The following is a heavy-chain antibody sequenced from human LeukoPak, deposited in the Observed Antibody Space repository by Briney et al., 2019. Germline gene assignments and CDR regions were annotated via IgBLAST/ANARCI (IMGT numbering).Heavy chain of an antibody. V-gene: IGHV1-69*13. CDR3: ARGLLTGYDGIDAFDI. Sequence: GASVKVSCKASGGTFSSYAISWVRQAPGQGLEWMGGIIPIFGTANYAQKFQGRVTITADESTSTAYMELSSLRSEDTAVYYCARGLLTGYDGIDAFDIWGQGTMVTVSS. CDR1: GGTFSSYA. CDR2: IIPIFGTA. D-gene: IGHD3-22*01. J-gene: IGHJ3*02.